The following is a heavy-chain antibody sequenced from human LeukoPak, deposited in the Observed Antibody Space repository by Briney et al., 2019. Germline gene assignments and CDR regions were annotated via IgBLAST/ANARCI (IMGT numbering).Heavy chain of an antibody. CDR2: ISSSSSTI. D-gene: IGHD5-12*01. J-gene: IGHJ4*02. CDR3: ARIYSGYVD. CDR1: GFTFSSYA. Sequence: GGSLRLSCAASGFTFSSYAMNWVRQAPGKGLEWLSYISSSSSTIYYADSVKGRFTISRDNAKNSLYLQMNSLSDEDTAVYYCARIYSGYVDWGQGTLVTVSS. V-gene: IGHV3-48*02.